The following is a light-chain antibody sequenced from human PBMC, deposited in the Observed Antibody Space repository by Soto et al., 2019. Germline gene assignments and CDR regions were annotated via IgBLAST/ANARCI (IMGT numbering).Light chain of an antibody. CDR1: NGEVGTYNY. V-gene: IGLV2-14*01. CDR2: DVS. CDR3: YSYKDRSPYV. Sequence: HSALTQPASVSRTPGQSLTIPRTRNNGEVGTYNYVSWYLQHPGKAPKLMFCDVSNRPSGVSNRLSGSKSGNTASLTISGLQAEDEDDYYCYSYKDRSPYVFGTGTKVTVL. J-gene: IGLJ1*01.